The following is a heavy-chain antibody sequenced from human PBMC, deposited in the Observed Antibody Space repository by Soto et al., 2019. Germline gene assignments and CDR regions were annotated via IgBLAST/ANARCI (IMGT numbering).Heavy chain of an antibody. Sequence: VGSLRLSCAASGFTFSSYSMNWVRQAPGKGLEWVSSISSSSSYIYYADSVKGRFTISRDNAKNSLYLQMNSLRAEDTAVYYCAREGATYYDFWSAYAGYYYYGMDVWGQGTTVTVSS. J-gene: IGHJ6*02. CDR3: AREGATYYDFWSAYAGYYYYGMDV. V-gene: IGHV3-21*01. CDR2: ISSSSSYI. D-gene: IGHD3-3*01. CDR1: GFTFSSYS.